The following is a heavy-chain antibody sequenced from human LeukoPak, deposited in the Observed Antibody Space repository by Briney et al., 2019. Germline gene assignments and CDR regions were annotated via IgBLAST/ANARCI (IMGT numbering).Heavy chain of an antibody. CDR2: INSDGSST. Sequence: PGGSLRLSCAASGFTFSSYWMHWVRQAPGKGLVWVSRINSDGSSTSYADSVKGRFTISRDNAKNTPYLQMNSLRAEDTAVYYCASRIAVAGTSFRAFDIWGQGTMVTVSS. J-gene: IGHJ3*02. D-gene: IGHD6-19*01. CDR3: ASRIAVAGTSFRAFDI. V-gene: IGHV3-74*01. CDR1: GFTFSSYW.